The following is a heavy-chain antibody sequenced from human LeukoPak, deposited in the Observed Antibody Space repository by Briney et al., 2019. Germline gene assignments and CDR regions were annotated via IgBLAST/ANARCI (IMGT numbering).Heavy chain of an antibody. D-gene: IGHD3-22*01. CDR3: ARHLVITANVYYFVMDV. V-gene: IGHV4-59*08. CDR1: GGSISSYY. CDR2: TYYSGST. J-gene: IGHJ6*02. Sequence: SETLSLTCTVSGGSISSYYWSWIRQPPGKGLEWIGYTYYSGSTNYNPSLKSRVTISVDTSKNQFSLKLSSVTAADTAVYYCARHLVITANVYYFVMDVWGQGTTVTVSS.